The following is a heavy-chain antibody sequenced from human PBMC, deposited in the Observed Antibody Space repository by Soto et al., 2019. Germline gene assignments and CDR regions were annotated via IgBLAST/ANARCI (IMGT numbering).Heavy chain of an antibody. J-gene: IGHJ4*02. V-gene: IGHV4-34*01. D-gene: IGHD6-6*01. Sequence: SETLSLTCAVYGGSFSGYYWSWIRQPPGKGLEWIGEINHSGSTNYNPSLKSRVTIPVDTSKNQFSLKLSSVTAADTAVYYCARGNGIAARRSLDYWGQGTLVTVSS. CDR3: ARGNGIAARRSLDY. CDR1: GGSFSGYY. CDR2: INHSGST.